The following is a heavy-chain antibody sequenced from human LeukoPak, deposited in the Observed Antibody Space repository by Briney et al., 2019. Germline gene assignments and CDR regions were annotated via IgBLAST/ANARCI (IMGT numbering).Heavy chain of an antibody. CDR3: AKDQDYGDSRGYFDL. V-gene: IGHV3-9*01. CDR1: GFTFDDYA. D-gene: IGHD4-17*01. J-gene: IGHJ2*01. CDR2: ISWNSGSI. Sequence: GGSLRPSCAASGFTFDDYAMHWVRQAPGKGLEWVSGISWNSGSIGYADSVKGRFTISRDNAKNSLYLQMNSLRAEDTALYYCAKDQDYGDSRGYFDLWGRGTLVTVSS.